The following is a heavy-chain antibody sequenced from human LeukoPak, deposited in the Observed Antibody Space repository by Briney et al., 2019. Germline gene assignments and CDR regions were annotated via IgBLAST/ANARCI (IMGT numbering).Heavy chain of an antibody. CDR3: ARDYGYSYGYPGAY. Sequence: SVKVSCKASGGTFSSYAISWVRQAPGQGLEWMGRIIPIFGTANYAQKFQGRVTITTDESTSTAYMELSSLRSEDTAVCYCARDYGYSYGYPGAYWGQGTLVTVSS. V-gene: IGHV1-69*05. CDR2: IIPIFGTA. D-gene: IGHD5-18*01. CDR1: GGTFSSYA. J-gene: IGHJ4*02.